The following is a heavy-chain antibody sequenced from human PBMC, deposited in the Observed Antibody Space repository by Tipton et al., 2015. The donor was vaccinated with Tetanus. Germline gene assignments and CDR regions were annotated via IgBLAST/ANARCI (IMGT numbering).Heavy chain of an antibody. CDR3: AQGKSNQGMLS. J-gene: IGHJ4*02. CDR2: VFHSGTT. Sequence: TLSLTCTVSGVSISSNSYYWGWIRQPPGKGLEWIGTVFHSGTTYYNPSLKSRVTISVDTSKNQFSLKLNSVTASDTAVYYCAQGKSNQGMLSWGQGTLVTVSS. CDR1: GVSISSNSYY. V-gene: IGHV4-39*01. D-gene: IGHD3-16*02.